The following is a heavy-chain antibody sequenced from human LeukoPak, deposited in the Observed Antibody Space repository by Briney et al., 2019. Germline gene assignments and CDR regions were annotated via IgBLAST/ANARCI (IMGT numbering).Heavy chain of an antibody. CDR3: ARNNGMDV. V-gene: IGHV3-7*03. CDR1: GFALSSHW. Sequence: GGSLRLSCAASGFALSSHWMTWVRQVPGRGPEWVANVNRDGSETYYLDSVKGRFTISKANAKNSLYLQMNSLRAEATALYHCARNNGMDVWGKGTTVIVSS. CDR2: VNRDGSET. J-gene: IGHJ6*04.